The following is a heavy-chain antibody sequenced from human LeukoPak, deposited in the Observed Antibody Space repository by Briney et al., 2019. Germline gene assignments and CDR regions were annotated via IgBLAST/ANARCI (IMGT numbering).Heavy chain of an antibody. CDR3: TRGRCSSTSCYSYFDY. CDR2: IRSKAYGGTT. J-gene: IGHJ4*02. V-gene: IGHV3-49*04. CDR1: GFTFGDYA. D-gene: IGHD2-2*01. Sequence: GGSLTLSCTASGFTFGDYAMSWVRQAPGKGLEWVGFIRSKAYGGTTEYAASVKGRFTISRDDSKSIAYLQMNSLKTEDTAVYYCTRGRCSSTSCYSYFDYWGQGTLVTVSS.